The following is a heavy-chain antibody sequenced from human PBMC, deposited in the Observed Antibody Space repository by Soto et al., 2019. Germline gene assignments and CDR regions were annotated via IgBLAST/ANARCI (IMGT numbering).Heavy chain of an antibody. V-gene: IGHV2-5*02. CDR3: AHRRIAMTQNWFDP. J-gene: IGHJ5*02. CDR2: IYWDDDK. CDR1: GFSLSASGVG. Sequence: QITLKESGPTLVKPTQTLTLTCTFSGFSLSASGVGVGWIRQPPGKALEWLALIYWDDDKRYSPSLKSRLTITKDTSKKQVVLTMTNMDPADTATYYCAHRRIAMTQNWFDPWGQGTLVTVSP. D-gene: IGHD6-13*01.